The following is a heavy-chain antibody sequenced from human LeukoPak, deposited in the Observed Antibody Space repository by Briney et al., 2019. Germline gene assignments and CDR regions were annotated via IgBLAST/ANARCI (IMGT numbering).Heavy chain of an antibody. CDR3: ARAVTTYYFDY. Sequence: SETLSLTCSVSGGSISSFYWSWIRQSPGKGLEWIGYIYYSGGTNYNPSLKSRVTMSVDTSKNQFSLNLSSMTAADTATFYCARAVTTYYFDYWGQGTLVTVSS. J-gene: IGHJ4*02. D-gene: IGHD4-17*01. CDR2: IYYSGGT. V-gene: IGHV4-59*01. CDR1: GGSISSFY.